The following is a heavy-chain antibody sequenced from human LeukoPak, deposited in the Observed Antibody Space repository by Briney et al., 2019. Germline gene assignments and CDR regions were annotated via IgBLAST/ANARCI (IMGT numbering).Heavy chain of an antibody. Sequence: GGSLRLSCAASGFTFSTYWMTWVRQAPGKGLEWVSYISSSSSTIYYADSVKGRFTISRDNAKNSLYLQMNSLRAEDTAVYYCARDRAFWWGQGTMVTVSS. D-gene: IGHD3-3*02. CDR1: GFTFSTYW. CDR3: ARDRAFW. CDR2: ISSSSSTI. V-gene: IGHV3-48*01. J-gene: IGHJ3*01.